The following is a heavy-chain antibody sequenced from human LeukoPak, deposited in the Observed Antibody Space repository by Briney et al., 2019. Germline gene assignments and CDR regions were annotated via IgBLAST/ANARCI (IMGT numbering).Heavy chain of an antibody. D-gene: IGHD2-15*01. J-gene: IGHJ6*02. Sequence: GGSLRLSCAASGFTFSSYGMHWVRQAPGKGLEWVAVIWYDGSNKYYADSVKGRFTISRDNSKNTLYLQMNSLRAEDTAVYYCAKGTGYRGYGMDVWGQGTTVTVSS. V-gene: IGHV3-33*06. CDR2: IWYDGSNK. CDR1: GFTFSSYG. CDR3: AKGTGYRGYGMDV.